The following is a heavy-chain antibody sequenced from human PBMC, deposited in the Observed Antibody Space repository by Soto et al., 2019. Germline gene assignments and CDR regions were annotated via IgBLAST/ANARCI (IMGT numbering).Heavy chain of an antibody. D-gene: IGHD3-10*01. CDR3: AKVYYYYGSGCDY. Sequence: EVQLLESGGGLIQRGGSLRLSCAASGFTFSNYAMSWVRQAPGKGLEWVSAISDSGSNTYYADSVKGRFTISRDNSESTLFLQMNSLRAEDTAIYYCAKVYYYYGSGCDYWGQGTLVTVSS. J-gene: IGHJ4*02. V-gene: IGHV3-23*01. CDR2: ISDSGSNT. CDR1: GFTFSNYA.